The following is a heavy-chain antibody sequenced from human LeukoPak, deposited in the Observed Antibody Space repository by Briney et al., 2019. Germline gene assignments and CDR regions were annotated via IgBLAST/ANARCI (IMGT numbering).Heavy chain of an antibody. CDR2: ISSSGSTI. J-gene: IGHJ4*02. Sequence: GGSLRLSCAASGFTFGSYEMNWVRQAPGKGLEWVSYISSSGSTIYYADSVKGRFTISRDNAKNSLYLQMNSLRAEDTAVYYCARNYYDSSGYSHFDYWGQGTLVTVSS. CDR3: ARNYYDSSGYSHFDY. CDR1: GFTFGSYE. D-gene: IGHD3-22*01. V-gene: IGHV3-48*03.